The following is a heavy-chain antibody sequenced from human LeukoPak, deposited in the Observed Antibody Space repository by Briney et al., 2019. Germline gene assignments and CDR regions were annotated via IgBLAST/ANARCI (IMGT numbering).Heavy chain of an antibody. V-gene: IGHV4-39*01. CDR2: IFYSRST. J-gene: IGHJ3*02. CDR3: ARHSRSGYSDYESAFDI. D-gene: IGHD5-12*01. CDR1: GGSISSSSFY. Sequence: SETLSLTCTVSGGSISSSSFYWDWIRQPPGKGLEWNGTIFYSRSTYYNPSLKRRITISVDTSKNQLSLKLSSVTAADTAVYYCARHSRSGYSDYESAFDIWGQGTMVIVSS.